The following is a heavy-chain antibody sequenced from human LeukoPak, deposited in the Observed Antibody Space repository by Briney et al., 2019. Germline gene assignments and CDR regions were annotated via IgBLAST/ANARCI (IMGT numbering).Heavy chain of an antibody. Sequence: ASVTVSCTASGYTFSSYGIIWVRQGPGHGVEGMGRINGYNGNTNYAQKVQGRVTMTTDTSTSTAYMELRNLRSDDTAVYYCAREDYYDSSGLFNGKEADAFDIWGQGTMVTVSS. J-gene: IGHJ3*02. CDR1: GYTFSSYG. V-gene: IGHV1-18*01. CDR3: AREDYYDSSGLFNGKEADAFDI. D-gene: IGHD3-22*01. CDR2: INGYNGNT.